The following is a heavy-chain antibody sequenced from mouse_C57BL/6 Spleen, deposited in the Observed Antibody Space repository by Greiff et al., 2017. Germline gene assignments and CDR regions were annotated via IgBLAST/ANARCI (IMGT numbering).Heavy chain of an antibody. CDR3: ASGSPGCSYLYAMDY. J-gene: IGHJ4*01. Sequence: QVQLQQSGAELVKPGASVKVSCKASGYTFTSYWMHWVKQRPGQGLEWIGRIHPSDSDTNYNQKFKGKSTLTVDKSSSTAYMQLSSLTSEDSAVYYCASGSPGCSYLYAMDYWGQGTSVTVSA. V-gene: IGHV1-74*01. CDR1: GYTFTSYW. CDR2: IHPSDSDT. D-gene: IGHD1-1*01.